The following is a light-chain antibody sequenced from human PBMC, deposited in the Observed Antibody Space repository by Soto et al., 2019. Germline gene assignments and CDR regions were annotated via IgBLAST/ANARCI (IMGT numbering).Light chain of an antibody. CDR1: SXDVGGYNY. J-gene: IGLJ1*01. Sequence: QSVLTQPASVSGSPGQSITISCTGTSXDVGGYNYVSWYQQHPGKAPKLMIYEVSKRPSGVPDRFSGSKSGNTASLTISGLQAEDEADYYCCSYAGSYTYVFGTGTKVTVL. CDR2: EVS. V-gene: IGLV2-11*01. CDR3: CSYAGSYTYV.